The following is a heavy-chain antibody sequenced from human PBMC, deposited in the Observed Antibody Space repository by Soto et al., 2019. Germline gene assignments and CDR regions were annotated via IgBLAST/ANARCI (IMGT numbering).Heavy chain of an antibody. D-gene: IGHD6-13*01. CDR2: ISSSSSYI. J-gene: IGHJ6*03. CDR3: ARARAAESRARYYYYYYMDV. Sequence: GGSLRLSCAASGFTFSSYSMNWVRQAPGKGLEWVSSISSSSSYIYYADSVKGRFTISRDNAKNSLFLQMNSLRAEDTAVYYCARARAAESRARYYYYYYMDVWGKGTTVTVSS. V-gene: IGHV3-21*01. CDR1: GFTFSSYS.